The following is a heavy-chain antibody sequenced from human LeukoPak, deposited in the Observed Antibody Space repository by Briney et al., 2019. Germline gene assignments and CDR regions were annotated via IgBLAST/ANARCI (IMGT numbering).Heavy chain of an antibody. CDR1: GGSISSSSYY. CDR2: IYYSGST. D-gene: IGHD2-21*02. V-gene: IGHV4-39*07. Sequence: PSETLSLTCTVSGGSISSSSYYWGWIRQPPGKGLEWIGSIYYSGSTYYNPSLKSRVTISVDTSKNQFSLKLSSVTAADTAVYYCAREDVVVTAIAIDYWGQGTLVTVSS. CDR3: AREDVVVTAIAIDY. J-gene: IGHJ4*02.